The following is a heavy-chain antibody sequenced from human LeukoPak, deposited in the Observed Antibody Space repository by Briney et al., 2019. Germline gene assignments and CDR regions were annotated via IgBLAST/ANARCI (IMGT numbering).Heavy chain of an antibody. D-gene: IGHD3-22*01. V-gene: IGHV1-69*06. CDR2: IIPIFGTA. CDR1: GGTFSSYA. Sequence: SVKVSCKASGGTFSSYAISWVRQAPGQGLEWMGGIIPIFGTANYAQKFQGRVTITADKSTSTAYMELSSLRSEDTAVYYCARLYYYDSSGYYRPNKYYYYYMDVWGKGTTVTVSS. J-gene: IGHJ6*03. CDR3: ARLYYYDSSGYYRPNKYYYYYMDV.